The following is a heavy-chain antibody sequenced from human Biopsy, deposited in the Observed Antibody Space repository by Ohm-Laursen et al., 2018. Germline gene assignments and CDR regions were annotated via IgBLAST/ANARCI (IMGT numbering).Heavy chain of an antibody. D-gene: IGHD4-23*01. CDR3: ARGSNDFGGLYFPR. V-gene: IGHV4-59*11. J-gene: IGHJ4*02. CDR1: GGSFTGHY. Sequence: SDTLSLPCTVSGGSFTGHYWSWIRQPPGKGLEWIGHISYTGYTSYNASLKSRVTISVDTSRNHFSLRLSSLTAADTAVHYCARGSNDFGGLYFPRWGQGTLLTVSS. CDR2: ISYTGYT.